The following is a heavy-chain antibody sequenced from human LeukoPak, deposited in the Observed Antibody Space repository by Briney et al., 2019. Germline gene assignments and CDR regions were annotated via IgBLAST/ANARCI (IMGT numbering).Heavy chain of an antibody. Sequence: RASVKLSCKASGYTFTSYGISWVRQAPGQGLEWMGWISAYNGNTNYAQKLQGRVTMTTDTSTSTAYMELRSLRSDDTAVYYCARFFDYDILTGSFDPWGQGTLVTVSS. CDR3: ARFFDYDILTGSFDP. J-gene: IGHJ5*02. V-gene: IGHV1-18*04. D-gene: IGHD3-9*01. CDR1: GYTFTSYG. CDR2: ISAYNGNT.